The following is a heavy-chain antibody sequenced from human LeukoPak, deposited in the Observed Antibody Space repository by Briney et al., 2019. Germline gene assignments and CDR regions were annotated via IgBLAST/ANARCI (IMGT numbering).Heavy chain of an antibody. CDR1: GGSISSYY. V-gene: IGHV4-59*08. D-gene: IGHD3-22*01. Sequence: SETLSLTCTVSGGSISSYYWSWIRQSPGRGLEWIGYIYYTGSTNYNPSLKSRVTMSVDTSKNQFSLKLSSVTAADTAVYSCARGPYSYDSSGAFDIWGQGTMVTVSS. CDR3: ARGPYSYDSSGAFDI. J-gene: IGHJ3*02. CDR2: IYYTGST.